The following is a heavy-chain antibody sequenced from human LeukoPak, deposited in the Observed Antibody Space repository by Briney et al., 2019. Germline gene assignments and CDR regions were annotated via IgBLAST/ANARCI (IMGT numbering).Heavy chain of an antibody. CDR3: AKGPYYYGSGSYYHY. D-gene: IGHD3-10*01. J-gene: IGHJ4*02. V-gene: IGHV3-9*01. CDR2: ISWNSGSI. CDR1: GFTFDDYA. Sequence: GGSLRLSCAASGFTFDDYAMHWVRQAPGKGLEWVSGISWNSGSIGYADSVKGRFTISRDNAKNSLYLQMNSLRAEDTALYYCAKGPYYYGSGSYYHYWGQGTLVTVSS.